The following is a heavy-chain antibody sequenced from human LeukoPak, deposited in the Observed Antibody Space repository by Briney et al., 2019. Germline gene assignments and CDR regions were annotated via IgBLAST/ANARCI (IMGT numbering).Heavy chain of an antibody. CDR1: GFTFSSYW. CDR3: ARGIGGDQDY. Sequence: PGGSLRLSCAASGFTFSSYWMTWVRQAPGKGLEWVSSISSSSSYIYYADSVKGRFTISRDNAKNSLYLQMNSLRAEDTAVYYCARGIGGDQDYWGQGTLVTVSS. CDR2: ISSSSSYI. V-gene: IGHV3-21*01. D-gene: IGHD2-15*01. J-gene: IGHJ4*02.